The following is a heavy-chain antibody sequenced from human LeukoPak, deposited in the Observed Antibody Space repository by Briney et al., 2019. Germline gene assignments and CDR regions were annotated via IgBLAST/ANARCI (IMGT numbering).Heavy chain of an antibody. CDR1: GFTFNTFW. D-gene: IGHD3-10*01. CDR3: ALFYYGSGSYFPHYFDY. CDR2: INADGSST. V-gene: IGHV3-74*01. J-gene: IGHJ4*02. Sequence: GGSLRLSCAASGFTFNTFWMHWVRQAPGKGLVWVSSINADGSSTSHADSMKGRFTVSRDNSKNTLYLQMNSLRAEDTAIYYCALFYYGSGSYFPHYFDYWGQGTLVTVSS.